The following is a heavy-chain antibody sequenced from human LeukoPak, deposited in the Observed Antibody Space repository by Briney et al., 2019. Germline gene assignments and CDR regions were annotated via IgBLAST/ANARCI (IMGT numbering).Heavy chain of an antibody. D-gene: IGHD6-13*01. Sequence: SETLSLTCTVSGDSISSGDYYWSWIRQPAGKGLEWIGRISSSGSTNYNPSLKSRVTISVDTSKNQFSLKLSSVTAADTAVYFCARREAAAAYFDYWGQGTLVTVSS. CDR3: ARREAAAAYFDY. CDR2: ISSSGST. J-gene: IGHJ4*02. CDR1: GDSISSGDYY. V-gene: IGHV4-61*02.